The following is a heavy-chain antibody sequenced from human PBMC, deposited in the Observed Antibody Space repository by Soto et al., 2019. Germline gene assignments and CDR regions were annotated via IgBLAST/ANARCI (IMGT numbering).Heavy chain of an antibody. J-gene: IGHJ4*02. V-gene: IGHV3-30-3*01. Sequence: PGGSLRLSCAASGFTFSSYAMHWVRQAPGKGLEWVAVISYDGSNKYYADSVKGRFTISRDNSKNTLYLQMNSLRAEDTAVYYCASLHTYYDFWSGYSSRSPFDYWGQGTLVTVSS. CDR3: ASLHTYYDFWSGYSSRSPFDY. CDR2: ISYDGSNK. D-gene: IGHD3-3*01. CDR1: GFTFSSYA.